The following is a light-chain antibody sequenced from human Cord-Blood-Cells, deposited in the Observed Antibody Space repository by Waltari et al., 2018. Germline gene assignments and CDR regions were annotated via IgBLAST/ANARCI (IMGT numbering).Light chain of an antibody. CDR1: QSVSSH. CDR2: DAS. Sequence: IVLTQSPATLSLSPGERATLSGSASQSVSSHLAWYQQKPGQAPRLLIYDASNRATGIPARFSGSGSGTDFTLTISSLEPEDFAVYYCQQRSNWPCTFGQGTKVEIK. V-gene: IGKV3-11*01. CDR3: QQRSNWPCT. J-gene: IGKJ1*01.